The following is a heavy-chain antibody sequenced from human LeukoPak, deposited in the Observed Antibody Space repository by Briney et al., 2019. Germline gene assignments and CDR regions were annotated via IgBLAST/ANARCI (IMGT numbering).Heavy chain of an antibody. V-gene: IGHV1-46*01. D-gene: IGHD2-21*02. CDR3: ARDFGCGGDCGVDY. J-gene: IGHJ4*02. Sequence: ASVKVSWKASGYTFTSYYMHWVRQAPGQGLEWMGIINPSGGSTTYAQRFRGRVTMTRDLSTSTVYMELSSLRSEDTAVYYCARDFGCGGDCGVDYWGQGTLVTVSS. CDR2: INPSGGST. CDR1: GYTFTSYY.